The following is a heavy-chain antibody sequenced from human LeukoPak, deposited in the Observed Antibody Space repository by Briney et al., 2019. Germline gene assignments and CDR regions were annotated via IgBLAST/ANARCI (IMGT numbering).Heavy chain of an antibody. J-gene: IGHJ1*01. D-gene: IGHD1-26*01. CDR3: ARDRGGSYLQGYFLH. V-gene: IGHV3-48*01. Sequence: PGGSLRLSCAASGFTFSSYSMNWVRQAPGKGLEWVSYISSSSNTIHYAESVKGRFTISRDNAKNSLYLQMNSLRAEDTAVYYCARDRGGSYLQGYFLHWGQGSLVIVSS. CDR2: ISSSSNTI. CDR1: GFTFSSYS.